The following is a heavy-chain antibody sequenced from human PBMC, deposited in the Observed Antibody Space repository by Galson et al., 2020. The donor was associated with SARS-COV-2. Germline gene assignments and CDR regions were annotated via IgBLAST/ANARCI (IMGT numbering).Heavy chain of an antibody. CDR2: IYHSGST. Sequence: SETLSLTCAVSGGSISSSNWWSWVRQPPGKGLEWIGEIYHSGSTNYNPSLKSRVTISVDKSKNQFSLKLSSVTAADTAVYYCAREESIAVAGDYYYYYGMDVWGQGTTVTVSS. J-gene: IGHJ6*02. CDR1: GGSISSSNW. D-gene: IGHD6-19*01. CDR3: AREESIAVAGDYYYYYGMDV. V-gene: IGHV4-4*02.